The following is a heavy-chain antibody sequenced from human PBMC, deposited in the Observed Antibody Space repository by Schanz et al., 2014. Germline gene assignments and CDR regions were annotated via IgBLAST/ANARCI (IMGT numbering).Heavy chain of an antibody. J-gene: IGHJ4*02. CDR2: INSDGTKR. CDR1: GFTLSSYG. CDR3: AKVRYSSGWRGDYFDE. Sequence: QVQLVESGGGVVQPGRSLRLSCAASGFTLSSYGMHWVRQAPGKGLEWVAFINSDGTKRFYADSVKGRFTISRDNSKNTLYLQMNSLRAEDTAVYYCAKVRYSSGWRGDYFDEWGQGTLVTVAS. D-gene: IGHD6-25*01. V-gene: IGHV3-30*18.